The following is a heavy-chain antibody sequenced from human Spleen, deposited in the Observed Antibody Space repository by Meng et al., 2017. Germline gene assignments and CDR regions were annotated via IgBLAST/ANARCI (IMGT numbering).Heavy chain of an antibody. CDR3: ARARPHSHYYGSGVPDT. CDR2: IFHSGST. CDR1: AGSISRNNW. Sequence: SETLSLTCTVSAGSISRNNWWTWIRQTPGKGLEWIGDIFHSGSTNYSPSLQSRLTFSLDKSKNEFSLKLTSVTVADTAVYYCARARPHSHYYGSGVPDTWGRGTLVTVSS. D-gene: IGHD3-10*01. J-gene: IGHJ5*02. V-gene: IGHV4-4*02.